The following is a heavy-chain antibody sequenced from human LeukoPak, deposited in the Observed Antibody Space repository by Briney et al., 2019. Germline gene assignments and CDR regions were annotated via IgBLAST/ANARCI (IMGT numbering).Heavy chain of an antibody. CDR1: GFTFSSYA. D-gene: IGHD3-10*01. CDR2: ISYDGNHI. V-gene: IGHV3-30-3*01. CDR3: ARDDIAGSGSSD. Sequence: GGSLRLSCAASGFTFSSYAVHWVRQAPGKGLEWVAVISYDGNHIYYADSVKGRFTISRDNSKNTLYLQMNSLRSEDTAAYYCARDDIAGSGSSDWGQGTLVTVSS. J-gene: IGHJ4*02.